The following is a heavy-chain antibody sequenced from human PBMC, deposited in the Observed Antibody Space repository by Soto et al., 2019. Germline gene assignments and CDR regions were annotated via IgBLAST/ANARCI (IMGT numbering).Heavy chain of an antibody. CDR2: ISAYNGNT. J-gene: IGHJ4*02. CDR3: ARKVRLWSGLSTSGRYFDY. CDR1: GYTFTSYG. D-gene: IGHD3-3*01. Sequence: QVQLVQSGAEVKKPGASVKVSCKASGYTFTSYGISWVRQAPGQGLEWMGWISAYNGNTNYAQKLQGRGTMTTDTSTSTAYMELRSLRSDDTAVYYCARKVRLWSGLSTSGRYFDYWGQGTLVTVSS. V-gene: IGHV1-18*01.